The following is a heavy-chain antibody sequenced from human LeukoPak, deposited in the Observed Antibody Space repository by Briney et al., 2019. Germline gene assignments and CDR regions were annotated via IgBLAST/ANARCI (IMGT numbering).Heavy chain of an antibody. CDR2: ISGSGGST. CDR1: GFTFSSYA. Sequence: GGSLRLSCAASGFTFSSYAMSWVRQAPGKGLEWVSAISGSGGSTYYADSVKGRFTISRDNSKNTLYLQMNSLRAEDTAVYYCAPRPTRLLVVLFFDYWGQGTLVTVSS. D-gene: IGHD2-15*01. V-gene: IGHV3-23*01. CDR3: APRPTRLLVVLFFDY. J-gene: IGHJ4*02.